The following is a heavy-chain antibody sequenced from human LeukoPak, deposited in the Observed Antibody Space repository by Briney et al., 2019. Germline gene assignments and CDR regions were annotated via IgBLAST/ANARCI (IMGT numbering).Heavy chain of an antibody. CDR1: GYTFTGYY. CDR2: INPNSGGT. CDR3: ARALGDGYRVRSYYFDY. J-gene: IGHJ4*02. Sequence: GASVKVSCKASGYTFTGYYMHWVRQAPGQGLEWMGWINPNSGGTNYAQKFQGRVTMTRDMSISTAYMELSRLRSDDTAVYYCARALGDGYRVRSYYFDYWGQGTLVTVSS. D-gene: IGHD5-12*01. V-gene: IGHV1-2*02.